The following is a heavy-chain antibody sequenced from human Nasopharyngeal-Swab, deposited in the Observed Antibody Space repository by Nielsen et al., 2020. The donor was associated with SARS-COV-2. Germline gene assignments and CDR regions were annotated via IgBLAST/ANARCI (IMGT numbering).Heavy chain of an antibody. Sequence: GESLKIPCAASGFSFSTYNMNWVRQSPEKGLEWVANIKQDGTLKSYVDSVKGRFIISRDNAKNSLDLQMNSLRVEDTAVYYCVRNEIWGQGTLVTVS. CDR2: IKQDGTLK. CDR1: GFSFSTYN. V-gene: IGHV3-7*03. J-gene: IGHJ4*02. CDR3: VRNEI.